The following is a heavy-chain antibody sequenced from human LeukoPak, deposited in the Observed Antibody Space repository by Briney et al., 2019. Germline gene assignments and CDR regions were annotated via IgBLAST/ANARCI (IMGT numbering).Heavy chain of an antibody. CDR1: GFTFSSYA. D-gene: IGHD1-26*01. Sequence: GGSLRLSCAASGFTFSSYAMSWVRQAPGKGLEWVSTLSGSGGSTYYADSVKGRFTISRDNSKNTLYLQMNSLRAEDTAVYYCAKEETGSYYGGGIFDYWGQGTLVTVSS. CDR3: AKEETGSYYGGGIFDY. CDR2: LSGSGGST. V-gene: IGHV3-23*01. J-gene: IGHJ4*02.